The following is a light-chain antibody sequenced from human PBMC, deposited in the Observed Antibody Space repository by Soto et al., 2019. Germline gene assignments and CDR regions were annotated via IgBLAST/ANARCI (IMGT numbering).Light chain of an antibody. CDR2: GAS. J-gene: IGKJ1*01. CDR1: ESVSSN. CDR3: QQYSNWPPWT. V-gene: IGKV3-15*01. Sequence: EILMTQSPATLSVSPGERATLSCRASESVSSNLAWYQQKPGQAPRRLIYGASTRTSGIPARFSGSGSGTECTLTISSLQPEDFAVYYGQQYSNWPPWTFGQGTKVEMK.